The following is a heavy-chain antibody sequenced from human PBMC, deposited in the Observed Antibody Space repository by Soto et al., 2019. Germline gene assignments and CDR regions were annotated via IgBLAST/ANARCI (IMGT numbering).Heavy chain of an antibody. D-gene: IGHD3-9*01. Sequence: RASVKVSCKASGGTFSSYAIGWVRQAPGQGLEWMGGIIPIFGTANYAQKFQGRVTITADESTSTAYMELSSLRSEDTAVYYCARDQEFGLRYFDCLVWFDPRGPRTLLTVSS. CDR2: IIPIFGTA. CDR1: GGTFSSYA. CDR3: ARDQEFGLRYFDCLVWFDP. V-gene: IGHV1-69*13. J-gene: IGHJ5*02.